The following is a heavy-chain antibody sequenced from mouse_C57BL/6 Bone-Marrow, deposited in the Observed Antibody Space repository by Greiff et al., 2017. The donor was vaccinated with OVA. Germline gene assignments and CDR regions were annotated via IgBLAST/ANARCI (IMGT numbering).Heavy chain of an antibody. CDR2: ISWDDDK. Sequence: QVTLKQCGPGLLQSSHTLSLTCSFPGISLTTSNMGVSWIRHPSGKGLAWLAQISWDDDKLDTPSLKSRLTIYKQTSRNQVFLKSTSVDTADTATSYCARRGSYGTRGYYSMYYWGQGTSVTVSS. CDR3: ARRGSYGTRGYYSMYY. J-gene: IGHJ4*01. D-gene: IGHD1-1*01. CDR1: GISLTTSNMG. V-gene: IGHV8-12*01.